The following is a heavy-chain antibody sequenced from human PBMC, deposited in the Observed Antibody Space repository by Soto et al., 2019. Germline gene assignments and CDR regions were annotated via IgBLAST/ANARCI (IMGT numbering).Heavy chain of an antibody. V-gene: IGHV3-30-3*01. Sequence: PGGSLRLSCAASGFTFSSYAMHWVRQAPGKGLEWVAVISYDGSNKYYADSVKGRFTISRDNSKNTLYLQMNSLRAEDTAVYYCARDQITMIVVVTPPGYWGQGTLVTVSS. J-gene: IGHJ4*02. D-gene: IGHD3-22*01. CDR1: GFTFSSYA. CDR2: ISYDGSNK. CDR3: ARDQITMIVVVTPPGY.